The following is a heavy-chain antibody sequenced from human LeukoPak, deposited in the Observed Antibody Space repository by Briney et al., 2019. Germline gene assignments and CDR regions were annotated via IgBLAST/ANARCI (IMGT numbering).Heavy chain of an antibody. CDR2: IYYSGSTNYYSGST. V-gene: IGHV4-59*12. CDR3: ARAASLLLGY. J-gene: IGHJ4*02. D-gene: IGHD2-15*01. CDR1: GDSISSYY. Sequence: SETLSLTCTVSGDSISSYYWSWIRQPPGKGVEWIGYIYYSGSTNYYSGSTNYNPSLKSRVTISLDTSKNQFSLNLNSVTAADTAVYYCARAASLLLGYWGQGTLVTVSS.